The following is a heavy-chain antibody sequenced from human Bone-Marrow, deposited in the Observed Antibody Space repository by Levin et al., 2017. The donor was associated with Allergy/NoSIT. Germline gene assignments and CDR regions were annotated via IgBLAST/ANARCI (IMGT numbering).Heavy chain of an antibody. J-gene: IGHJ3*02. CDR3: ARDSAKAHIVVVPAGKQLANDAFDI. D-gene: IGHD2-2*01. CDR1: GFTFSSYS. V-gene: IGHV3-21*01. Sequence: GGSLRLSCAASGFTFSSYSMNWVRQAPGKGLEWVSSISSSSSYIYYADSVKGRFTISRDNAKNSLYLQMNSLRAEDTAVYYCARDSAKAHIVVVPAGKQLANDAFDIWGQGTMVTVSS. CDR2: ISSSSSYI.